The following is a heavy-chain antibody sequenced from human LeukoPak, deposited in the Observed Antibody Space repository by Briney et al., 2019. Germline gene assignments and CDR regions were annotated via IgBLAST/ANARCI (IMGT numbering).Heavy chain of an antibody. V-gene: IGHV3-48*01. J-gene: IGHJ4*02. Sequence: GGSLRLSCVASGFTFSSYNMNWVRQAPGKGLEWVSYFSSSRDTIYYADSVKGRFTISRDNGKNSLYLQMNSLRAEDTAVYFCARNLYTATTSGSPVDYWGRGTLVTVSS. CDR2: FSSSRDTI. CDR1: GFTFSSYN. CDR3: ARNLYTATTSGSPVDY. D-gene: IGHD3-22*01.